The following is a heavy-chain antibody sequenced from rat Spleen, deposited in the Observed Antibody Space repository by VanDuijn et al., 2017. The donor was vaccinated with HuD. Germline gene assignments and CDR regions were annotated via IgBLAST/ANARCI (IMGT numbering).Heavy chain of an antibody. Sequence: EVQLVESGGGLVQPGGSLRLSCAASGFTFTHYYMAWVRQAPTKGLEWVAYISTGGDNTYYRDSVKGRFTISRDNAKSTLYLQLDSLRSEDTATYYCATDTFYDGTYYPGGFDYWGQGVMVTVSS. CDR1: GFTFTHYY. CDR3: ATDTFYDGTYYPGGFDY. J-gene: IGHJ2*01. V-gene: IGHV5-27*01. D-gene: IGHD1-12*02. CDR2: ISTGGDNT.